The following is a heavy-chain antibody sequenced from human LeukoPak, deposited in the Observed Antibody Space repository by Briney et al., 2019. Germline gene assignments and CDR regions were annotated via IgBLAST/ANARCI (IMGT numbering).Heavy chain of an antibody. D-gene: IGHD3-22*01. CDR3: ASHHYYDSSGLDDYFDY. V-gene: IGHV3-23*01. J-gene: IGHJ4*02. Sequence: PGGSLRLSCAASGFTFSSYAMSWVRQAPGKGLEWVSAISGSGGSTYYADSVKGRFTISSDNSKNTLYLQMNSLRAEDTAVYYCASHHYYDSSGLDDYFDYWGQGTLVTVSS. CDR2: ISGSGGST. CDR1: GFTFSSYA.